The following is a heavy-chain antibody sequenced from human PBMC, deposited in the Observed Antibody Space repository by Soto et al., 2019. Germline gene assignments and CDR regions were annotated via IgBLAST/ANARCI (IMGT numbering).Heavy chain of an antibody. CDR2: IYWDDDK. Sequence: QITLKESGPTLVKPTQTLTLTCTFSGFSLSTSGVGVGWIRQPPGKALEWLALIYWDDDKRYSPSLKSRLTITKDPSKNQVVLTMTNMDPVDTATYYCARPTVRYFDWYFFDYWGQGTLVTVSS. V-gene: IGHV2-5*02. CDR3: ARPTVRYFDWYFFDY. J-gene: IGHJ4*02. CDR1: GFSLSTSGVG. D-gene: IGHD3-9*01.